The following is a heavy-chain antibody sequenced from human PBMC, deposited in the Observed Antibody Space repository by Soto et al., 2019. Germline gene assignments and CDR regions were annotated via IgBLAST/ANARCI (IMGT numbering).Heavy chain of an antibody. Sequence: PGGSLRLSCAASGFTFRSYAMSWVRQVPGKGLEWVSGINGNDDTTYYADSVKGRFTISRDNSKNTLYLQMNSLRAEDTAVYYCAKGGDYLWGHYRYFDYWGQGTLVTVSS. D-gene: IGHD3-16*02. CDR1: GFTFRSYA. CDR3: AKGGDYLWGHYRYFDY. V-gene: IGHV3-23*01. CDR2: INGNDDTT. J-gene: IGHJ4*01.